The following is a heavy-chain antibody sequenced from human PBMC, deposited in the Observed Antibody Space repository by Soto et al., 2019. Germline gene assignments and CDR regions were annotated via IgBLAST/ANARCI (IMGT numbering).Heavy chain of an antibody. CDR3: TTDWTADSSGYYYMDFDY. CDR1: GFTFSSYW. J-gene: IGHJ4*02. V-gene: IGHV3-7*05. CDR2: IKQDGSEK. Sequence: PGGSLRLSCAASGFTFSSYWMSWVRQAPGKGLEWVANIKQDGSEKYYVDSVKGRFTISRDNAKNSLYLQMNSLKTEDTAVYYCTTDWTADSSGYYYMDFDYWGQGT. D-gene: IGHD3-22*01.